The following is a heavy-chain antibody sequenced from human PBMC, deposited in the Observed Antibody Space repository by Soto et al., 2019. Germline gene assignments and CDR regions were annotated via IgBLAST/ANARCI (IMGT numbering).Heavy chain of an antibody. CDR1: GFTFDDYA. V-gene: IGHV3-9*01. J-gene: IGHJ3*02. CDR2: ISWNSGSI. CDR3: PIVKAVAGFDDAFDI. D-gene: IGHD6-19*01. Sequence: GGSLRLSCAASGFTFDDYAMHWVRQAPGKGLEWVSGISWNSGSIGYADSVKGRFTISRDNAKNSLYLQMNSLRAEDTALYYCPIVKAVAGFDDAFDIWGQGTMVTVSS.